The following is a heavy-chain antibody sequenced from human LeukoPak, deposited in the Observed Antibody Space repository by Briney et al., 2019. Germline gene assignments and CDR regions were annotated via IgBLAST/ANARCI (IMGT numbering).Heavy chain of an antibody. CDR2: IRYDGSNK. D-gene: IGHD3-9*01. CDR1: GFTFSSYG. J-gene: IGHJ4*02. V-gene: IGHV3-30*02. Sequence: PGGSLRLSCAASGFTFSSYGMHWVRQAPGKGLEWVAFIRYDGSNKYYADSVKGRFTISRDNSKNTLYLQMNSLRAEDTAVYYCAKVHYDILTGYYCFDYWGQGTPVTVSS. CDR3: AKVHYDILTGYYCFDY.